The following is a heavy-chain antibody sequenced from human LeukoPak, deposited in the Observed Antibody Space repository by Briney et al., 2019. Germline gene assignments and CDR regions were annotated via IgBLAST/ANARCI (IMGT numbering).Heavy chain of an antibody. V-gene: IGHV1-18*04. D-gene: IGHD6-19*01. Sequence: AASVKVSCKASGYTFSNYGMSWVRQAPGLGREGMGWTSYNGNTNYSQKFQDRVTMTTDTSTATAYMELRSLESDDTAVYYCARHSGSGWQALGYWGQGTLVTVSS. CDR2: TSYNGNT. J-gene: IGHJ4*02. CDR1: GYTFSNYG. CDR3: ARHSGSGWQALGY.